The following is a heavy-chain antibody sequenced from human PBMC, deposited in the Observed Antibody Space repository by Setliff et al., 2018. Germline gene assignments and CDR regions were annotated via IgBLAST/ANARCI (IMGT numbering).Heavy chain of an antibody. V-gene: IGHV1-46*01. CDR2: INPSSGRT. J-gene: IGHJ3*02. CDR3: ARDVFPYHYEGAFDI. D-gene: IGHD3-22*01. Sequence: ASVKVSCKASGYTFTSHYMHWVRQAPGLGLEWIGTINPSSGRTSYAQKFQGRATMTRDTSTSTVYMDMSSLRSEDTAVYYCARDVFPYHYEGAFDIWGQGTMVTVSS. CDR1: GYTFTSHY.